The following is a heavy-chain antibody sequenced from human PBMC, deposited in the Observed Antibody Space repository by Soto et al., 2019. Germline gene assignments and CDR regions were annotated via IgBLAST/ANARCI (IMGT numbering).Heavy chain of an antibody. CDR1: GFTFDDYA. CDR3: AKDARDIVVVPSAVPGLYYYIYIDV. CDR2: ISWNSDSI. J-gene: IGHJ6*03. D-gene: IGHD2-2*01. Sequence: EVQLLESGGGLVQPGRSLRLSCAASGFTFDDYAMHWVRQVPGKGLEWVAGISWNSDSIGYADSVKGRFTISRDNAKKSLYLEMSSLTTEDTAVYYCAKDARDIVVVPSAVPGLYYYIYIDVWGRGTTVTVSS. V-gene: IGHV3-9*01.